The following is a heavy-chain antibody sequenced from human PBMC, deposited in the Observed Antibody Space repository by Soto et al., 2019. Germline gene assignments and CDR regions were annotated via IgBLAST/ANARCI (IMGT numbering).Heavy chain of an antibody. Sequence: ASVKVSCKASGYTFTSYDINWVRQATGQGLEWMGWMNPNSGNTGYAQKFQGRVTMTRNTSISTAYMELSSLRSEDTAVYYCARIGGSDPRKNYYGMDVWGQGTMVTVSS. V-gene: IGHV1-8*01. CDR3: ARIGGSDPRKNYYGMDV. CDR2: MNPNSGNT. CDR1: GYTFTSYD. J-gene: IGHJ6*02. D-gene: IGHD3-10*01.